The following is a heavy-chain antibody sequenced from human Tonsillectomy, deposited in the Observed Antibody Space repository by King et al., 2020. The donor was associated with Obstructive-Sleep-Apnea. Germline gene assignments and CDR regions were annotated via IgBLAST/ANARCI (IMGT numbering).Heavy chain of an antibody. CDR2: ISGSGGST. CDR3: PNLYGSRSYYFMG. CDR1: GITFSSYV. Sequence: VQLVESGGGLVQPGGSLRLSCAASGITFSSYVMGWVRQAPGKGLEWVSTISGSGGSTYYADSVKGRFIISRDNSKNTLYLQMNSLRAEDTAVYYCPNLYGSRSYYFMGWGQGTLVTVSS. D-gene: IGHD3-10*01. J-gene: IGHJ4*02. V-gene: IGHV3-23*04.